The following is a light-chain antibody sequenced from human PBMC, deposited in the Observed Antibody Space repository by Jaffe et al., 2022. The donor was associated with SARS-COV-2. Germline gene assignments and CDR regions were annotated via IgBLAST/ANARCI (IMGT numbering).Light chain of an antibody. CDR1: QNIGISY. CDR3: QQYAKSPVT. CDR2: GAS. Sequence: EIVLTQSPGTLSLSPGERATLSCRASQNIGISYLAWYQQKPGQAPRLLIHGASSRATGIPDRFSGSGSGTDFTLTISRLEPEDFAVYYCQQYAKSPVTFGGGTKVEIK. J-gene: IGKJ4*01. V-gene: IGKV3-20*01.